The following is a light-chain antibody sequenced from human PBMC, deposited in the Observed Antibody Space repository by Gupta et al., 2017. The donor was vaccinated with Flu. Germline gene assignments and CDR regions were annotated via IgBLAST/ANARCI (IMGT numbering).Light chain of an antibody. V-gene: IGLV3-1*01. CDR2: QDS. Sequence: SYELTQPPSVSVSPGQTASITCSGDKLGDKYACWYQQKPGQSPVLVIYQDSKRPSGIPERFSGSNSANTVTLTISGTQAMDESYYYSPAWDSSLLVFGGGTKLTVL. CDR3: PAWDSSLLV. CDR1: KLGDKY. J-gene: IGLJ3*02.